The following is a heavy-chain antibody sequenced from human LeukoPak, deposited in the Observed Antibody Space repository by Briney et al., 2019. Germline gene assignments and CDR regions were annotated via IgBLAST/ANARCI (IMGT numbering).Heavy chain of an antibody. CDR3: ARISPSWEMA. D-gene: IGHD5-24*01. V-gene: IGHV4-4*07. CDR1: GGSISSYY. CDR2: ISTSGST. Sequence: SETLCLTCTVSGGSISSYYWSWIRQPPGKGLESIGHISTSGSTNYNPSLKSRVTMSVDTSKNQFSLKLTSVTAADTAVYYCARISPSWEMAWGQGTPVTVSS. J-gene: IGHJ4*02.